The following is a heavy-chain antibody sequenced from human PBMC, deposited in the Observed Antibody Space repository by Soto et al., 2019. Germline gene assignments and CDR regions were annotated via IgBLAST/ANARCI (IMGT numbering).Heavy chain of an antibody. CDR2: INAGNGNT. Sequence: QVKLVQSGAEVKKPGASVKVSCKASGYTFTSYAMHWVRQAPGQRLEWMGWINAGNGNTKYSQKFQGRVTITRDTSASTAYMELSSLRSEHTAVYYCARDFSWFGELIASDYWGQGTLVTVSS. CDR1: GYTFTSYA. V-gene: IGHV1-3*01. J-gene: IGHJ4*02. CDR3: ARDFSWFGELIASDY. D-gene: IGHD3-10*01.